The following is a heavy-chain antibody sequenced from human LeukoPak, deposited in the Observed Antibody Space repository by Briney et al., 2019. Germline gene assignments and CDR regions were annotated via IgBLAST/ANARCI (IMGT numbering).Heavy chain of an antibody. CDR2: ISSSSSYI. CDR1: GFTFSSYS. D-gene: IGHD4-17*01. V-gene: IGHV3-21*01. J-gene: IGHJ4*02. CDR3: ARDGGVDY. Sequence: GGSLGLSCGASGFTFSSYSMNWVRQAPGNGLEWVSSISSSSSYIYYADSVKGRFTISRDNAKNSLYLQMNSLRAEDAAVYYCARDGGVDYWGQGTLVTVSS.